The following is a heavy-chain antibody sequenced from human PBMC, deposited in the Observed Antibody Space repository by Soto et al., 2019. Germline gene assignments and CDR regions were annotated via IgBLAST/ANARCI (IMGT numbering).Heavy chain of an antibody. CDR3: ARPSQRSSSWYSSPYYYYGMDV. Sequence: GESLKISCKGSGYSFTSYWISWVRQMPGKGLEWMGRIDPSDSYTNYSPSFQGHVTISADKSISTAYLQWSSLKASDTAMYYCARPSQRSSSWYSSPYYYYGMDVWGQGTTVTVSS. CDR2: IDPSDSYT. V-gene: IGHV5-10-1*01. CDR1: GYSFTSYW. J-gene: IGHJ6*02. D-gene: IGHD6-13*01.